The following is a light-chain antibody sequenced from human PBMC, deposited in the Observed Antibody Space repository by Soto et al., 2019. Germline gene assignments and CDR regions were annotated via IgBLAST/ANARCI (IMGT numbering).Light chain of an antibody. V-gene: IGKV1-16*02. CDR1: QGLSNN. CDR3: QQYNTYPPYS. CDR2: AAP. J-gene: IGKJ2*03. Sequence: DIQMTQSPSSLSASVGDRVTITCRASQGLSNNLVWLQEKPGKAPNSLMHAAPSLQSGVPSKFSGSGSGTDFTLTISSLQPEGFASYYCQQYNTYPPYSFGQGTKLEIK.